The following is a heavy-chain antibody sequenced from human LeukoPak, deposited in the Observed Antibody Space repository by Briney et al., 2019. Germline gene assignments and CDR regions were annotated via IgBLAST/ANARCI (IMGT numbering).Heavy chain of an antibody. J-gene: IGHJ4*02. Sequence: SETLSLTCAVYGGSLSGYYWSWIRQPPGKGLEWIGEINHSGSTNYNPSLKSRVTISVDTSKNQFSLKLSSVTAADTAVYYCAREPRGYSYGSGIDYWGQGTLVTVSS. D-gene: IGHD5-18*01. CDR3: AREPRGYSYGSGIDY. CDR2: INHSGST. CDR1: GGSLSGYY. V-gene: IGHV4-34*01.